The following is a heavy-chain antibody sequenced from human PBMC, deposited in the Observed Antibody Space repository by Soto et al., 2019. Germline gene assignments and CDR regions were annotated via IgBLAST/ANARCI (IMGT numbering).Heavy chain of an antibody. CDR3: ARSNVVVVVAAHFDY. V-gene: IGHV4-59*01. D-gene: IGHD2-15*01. J-gene: IGHJ4*02. Sequence: SETLSFTCTVSGGSISSYYWSWIRQPPGKGLEWIGYIYYSGSTNYNPSLKSRVTISVDTSKNQFSLKLSSVTAADTAVYYCARSNVVVVVAAHFDYWGQGTLVTVSS. CDR1: GGSISSYY. CDR2: IYYSGST.